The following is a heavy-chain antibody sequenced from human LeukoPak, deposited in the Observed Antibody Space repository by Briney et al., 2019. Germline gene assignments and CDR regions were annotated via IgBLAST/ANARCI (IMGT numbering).Heavy chain of an antibody. CDR3: ARHIRNYGMDV. Sequence: SETLSLTCTVSGGSINSYFWSWMRESPGKGLEWIGYVYDSGSTNYNPSLKSRVTISVDTSKNQFSLKLSSVTAADTAVYYCARHIRNYGMDVWGQGTTVTVSS. CDR2: VYDSGST. D-gene: IGHD2-21*01. J-gene: IGHJ6*02. V-gene: IGHV4-59*08. CDR1: GGSINSYF.